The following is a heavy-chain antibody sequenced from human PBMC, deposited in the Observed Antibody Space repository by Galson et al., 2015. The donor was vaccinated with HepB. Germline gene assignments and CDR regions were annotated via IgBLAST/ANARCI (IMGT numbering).Heavy chain of an antibody. Sequence: CAISGDSVSNNSTIWSWIRQSPSRGLEWLGRTYYRSKWYFDYALSVRSRITITPDTSKNQFFLHLSSVTPEDTAVYYCTRHYYFYSWGQGTLVTVSS. CDR2: TYYRSKWYF. CDR1: GDSVSNNSTI. CDR3: TRHYYFYS. J-gene: IGHJ4*02. V-gene: IGHV6-1*01.